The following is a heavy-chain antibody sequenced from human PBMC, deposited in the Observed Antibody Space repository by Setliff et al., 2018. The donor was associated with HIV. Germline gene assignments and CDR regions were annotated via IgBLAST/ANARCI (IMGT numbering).Heavy chain of an antibody. CDR2: INPKSGGT. V-gene: IGHV1-2*02. D-gene: IGHD3-16*01. CDR1: GYTFTGYY. Sequence: ASVKVSCKASGYTFTGYYMHWVRQAPGQGLEWMGWINPKSGGTNSSLKFQGRVTMTRDTSISTAYIELSRLRSDDTAVYYCARDGGGPGDYYYYYMDVWAKGTTVTVSS. CDR3: ARDGGGPGDYYYYYMDV. J-gene: IGHJ6*03.